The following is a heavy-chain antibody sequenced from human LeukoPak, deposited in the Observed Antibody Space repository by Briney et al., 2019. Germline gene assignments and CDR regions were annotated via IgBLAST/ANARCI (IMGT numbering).Heavy chain of an antibody. CDR1: GFTFSSYG. J-gene: IGHJ6*03. V-gene: IGHV3-30*02. CDR3: ARIVSGSTGYYYYMDV. D-gene: IGHD3-10*01. Sequence: GGSLRLSCAASGFTFSSYGMHWVRQAPGKGLEWVAFIRYDGSNKYYADSVKGRFTISRDNSKNTLYLQMNSLRAEDTAVYYCARIVSGSTGYYYYMDVWGKGTTVTVSS. CDR2: IRYDGSNK.